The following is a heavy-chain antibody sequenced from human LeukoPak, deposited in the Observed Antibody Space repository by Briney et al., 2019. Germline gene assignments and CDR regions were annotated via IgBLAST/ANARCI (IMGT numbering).Heavy chain of an antibody. CDR2: ISYDGSNK. CDR3: ARVVGTSSSLDWYFDL. J-gene: IGHJ2*01. CDR1: GFLFSRCG. D-gene: IGHD6-13*01. V-gene: IGHV3-30*19. Sequence: GGSLRLSCAASGFLFSRCGMHRVRQAPGKGLEWVAVISYDGSNKYYADSVKGRFAISRDNSKNTLYLQMNSLRTEDTAVYYCARVVGTSSSLDWYFDLWGRGTLVTVSS.